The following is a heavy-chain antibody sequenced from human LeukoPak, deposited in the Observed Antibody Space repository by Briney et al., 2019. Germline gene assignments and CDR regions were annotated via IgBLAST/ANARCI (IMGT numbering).Heavy chain of an antibody. J-gene: IGHJ5*01. Sequence: GGSLRLSCAASGFTFSSYSMNWVRQAPGKGLAWLSRIDRDGLKADYADAVRGRFTISRHNAKSTAYLQMDSLRVEDTAVYYCGTSRWSGVVDSWGQGTLVTVSS. CDR2: IDRDGLKA. CDR3: GTSRWSGVVDS. V-gene: IGHV3-74*01. D-gene: IGHD3-3*01. CDR1: GFTFSSYS.